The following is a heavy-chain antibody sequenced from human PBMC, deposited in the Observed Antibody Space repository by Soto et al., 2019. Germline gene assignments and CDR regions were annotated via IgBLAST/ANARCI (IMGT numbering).Heavy chain of an antibody. D-gene: IGHD6-6*01. CDR2: IYYSGST. CDR1: GGSISSYY. CDR3: ARHHTEYSSSRYYYYYYMDV. V-gene: IGHV4-59*08. Sequence: QVQLQESGPGLVKPSETLSLTCTVSGGSISSYYWSWIRQPPGKGLEWIGYIYYSGSTNYNPSLKSRVTISVDTSKNQFSLKLSSVTAADTAVYYCARHHTEYSSSRYYYYYYMDVWGKGTTVTASS. J-gene: IGHJ6*03.